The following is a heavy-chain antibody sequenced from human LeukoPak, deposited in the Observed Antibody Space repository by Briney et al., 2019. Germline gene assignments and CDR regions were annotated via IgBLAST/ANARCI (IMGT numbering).Heavy chain of an antibody. J-gene: IGHJ4*02. V-gene: IGHV3-48*02. CDR1: GFTFGDYA. CDR3: ARVFDRDDY. D-gene: IGHD3-9*01. Sequence: GGSLRLSCTASGFTFGDYAMSWVRQAPGKGLEWVSYISSSSSTIYYAGSVKGRSTISRDNAKNSLYLQMNSLRDEDTAVYYCARVFDRDDYWGQGTLVTVSS. CDR2: ISSSSSTI.